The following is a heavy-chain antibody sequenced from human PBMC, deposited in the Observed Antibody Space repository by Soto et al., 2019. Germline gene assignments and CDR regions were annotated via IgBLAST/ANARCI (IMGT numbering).Heavy chain of an antibody. CDR2: LSSHGSET. Sequence: QVHLVESGGGVVQPGTSLRLSCTVSGFNFSYYAMHWVRQAPGKGLEWLGVLSSHGSETYQSSSVEGRFIMSRDNSKSILHLHMSGLRVEDTAVYFCVKDGGVGARPSIKPFDYWGLGTLVTVSS. D-gene: IGHD3-16*01. CDR3: VKDGGVGARPSIKPFDY. CDR1: GFNFSYYA. V-gene: IGHV3-30-3*02. J-gene: IGHJ4*02.